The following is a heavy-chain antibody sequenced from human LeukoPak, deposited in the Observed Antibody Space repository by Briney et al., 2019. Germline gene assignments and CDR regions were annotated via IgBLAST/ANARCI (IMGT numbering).Heavy chain of an antibody. CDR1: GGSISSYY. D-gene: IGHD3-3*01. V-gene: IGHV4-4*07. Sequence: PSETLSLTCTVSGGSISSYYWSWIRQPAGKGLEWIGRSYTSGSTNYNPSLKSRVTISVDKSKNQFSLKLSSVTAADTAVYYCARGQRGGIFGVVIPQYYYMDFWGKGTTVTVSS. CDR3: ARGQRGGIFGVVIPQYYYMDF. CDR2: SYTSGST. J-gene: IGHJ6*03.